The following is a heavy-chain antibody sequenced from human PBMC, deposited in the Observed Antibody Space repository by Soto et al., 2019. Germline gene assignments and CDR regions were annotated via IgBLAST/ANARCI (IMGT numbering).Heavy chain of an antibody. CDR1: GFTFSSYA. CDR3: AKGRITMIVVVITSGMDV. D-gene: IGHD3-22*01. V-gene: IGHV3-23*01. CDR2: ISGSGGST. Sequence: EVQLLESGGGLVQPGGSLRLSCAASGFTFSSYAMSWVRQAPGKGLEWVSAISGSGGSTYYADSVKGRFTITRDNSKNTLYLQKSSLRAEDTAVYYCAKGRITMIVVVITSGMDVWGQGTTVTVSS. J-gene: IGHJ6*02.